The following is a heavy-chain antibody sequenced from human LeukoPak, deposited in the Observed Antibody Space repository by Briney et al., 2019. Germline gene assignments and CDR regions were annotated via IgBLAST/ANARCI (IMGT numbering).Heavy chain of an antibody. J-gene: IGHJ4*02. Sequence: ASVKVSCKASGYTFTSYDINWVRQATGQGLEWMGWMNPNSGNTGYAQKFQGRVTMTRNTSISTAYMELSSLRSEDTAVYYCARGRLYCSSTSCYGEVLDYWGQGTLVTVSS. CDR3: ARGRLYCSSTSCYGEVLDY. CDR2: MNPNSGNT. CDR1: GYTFTSYD. D-gene: IGHD2-2*01. V-gene: IGHV1-8*01.